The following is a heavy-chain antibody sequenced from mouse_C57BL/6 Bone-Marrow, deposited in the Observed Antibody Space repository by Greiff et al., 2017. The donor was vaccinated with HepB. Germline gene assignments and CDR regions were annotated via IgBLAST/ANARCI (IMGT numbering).Heavy chain of an antibody. Sequence: VQLQQPGAELVRPGSSVKLSCKASGYTFTSYWMHWVKQRPIQGLEWIGNIDPSDSETHYNQKFKDKATLTVDKSSSTAYMQLSSLTSEDSAVYYCARRGYYGSNWYFDVWGTGTTVTVSS. CDR3: ARRGYYGSNWYFDV. J-gene: IGHJ1*03. CDR1: GYTFTSYW. D-gene: IGHD1-1*01. V-gene: IGHV1-52*01. CDR2: IDPSDSET.